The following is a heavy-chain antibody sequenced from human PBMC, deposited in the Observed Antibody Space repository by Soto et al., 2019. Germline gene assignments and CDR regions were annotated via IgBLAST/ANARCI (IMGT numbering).Heavy chain of an antibody. CDR1: GGTFSSSA. D-gene: IGHD2-8*01. CDR3: ASNGESYYYYGMDV. V-gene: IGHV1-69*12. J-gene: IGHJ6*02. Sequence: QVQLVQSGAEVKKPGSSVKVSCKASGGTFSSSAISWVRQAPGQGLEWMGGIIPIFGTAEYAQKFQGRVTITADESTSTDFMEVSSLRSEDTAVHYCASNGESYYYYGMDVWGQGTTVTVSS. CDR2: IIPIFGTA.